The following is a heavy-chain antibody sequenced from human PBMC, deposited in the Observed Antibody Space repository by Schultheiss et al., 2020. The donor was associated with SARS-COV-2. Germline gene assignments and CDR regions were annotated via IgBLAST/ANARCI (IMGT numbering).Heavy chain of an antibody. CDR3: ARGSPLDWYFDL. Sequence: GGSLRLSCAASGFTFPDAWMSWVRQAPGKGLEWVSAISGSGGSTYYADSVKGRFTISRDNSKNTLYLHMNSLRVEDTGLYYCARGSPLDWYFDLWGRGTLVTVSS. J-gene: IGHJ2*01. CDR2: ISGSGGST. V-gene: IGHV3-23*01. CDR1: GFTFPDAW.